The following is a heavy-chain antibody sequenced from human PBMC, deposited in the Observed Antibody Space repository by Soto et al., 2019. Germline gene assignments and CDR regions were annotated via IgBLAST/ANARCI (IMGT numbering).Heavy chain of an antibody. CDR3: ARDSYYDSSGYYFPFDY. CDR1: GFTFSAYY. Sequence: GGSLRLSCVASGFTFSAYYMSCIRQALGKGLEWVSYISSSGSTIYYADSVKGRFTISTDNAKHSLYMQMNSLRAEDTAVYYCARDSYYDSSGYYFPFDYWCQGT. J-gene: IGHJ4*02. CDR2: ISSSGSTI. D-gene: IGHD3-22*01. V-gene: IGHV3-11*01.